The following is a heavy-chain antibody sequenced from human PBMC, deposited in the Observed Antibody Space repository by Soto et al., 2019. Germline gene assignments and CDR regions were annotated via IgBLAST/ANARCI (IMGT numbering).Heavy chain of an antibody. J-gene: IGHJ4*02. CDR2: ILWLNDRK. D-gene: IGHD2-2*02. Sequence: QVHLVQSGAEVKTPGASVTISCKASGYTFSDYGIHWIRQAPGQRPEWLGWILWLNDRKEYSQKFQGRISLTRDTSASTAYMGLSRLRSEDTAVYYCARGRRPCTEKTCYTDFDFWGQGSLVSVSS. CDR1: GYTFSDYG. CDR3: ARGRRPCTEKTCYTDFDF. V-gene: IGHV1-3*01.